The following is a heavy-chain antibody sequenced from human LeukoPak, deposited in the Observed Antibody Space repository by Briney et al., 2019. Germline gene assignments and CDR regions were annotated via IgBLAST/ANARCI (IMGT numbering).Heavy chain of an antibody. CDR3: ARDQDPAMLDY. CDR1: GFTVSSNY. Sequence: GGSLRLSCGASGFTVSSNYMSWVRQAPGKGLEWVSVIYSGGSRYYADSVKGRFTISRDNSKNTLYLQMNSLRAEDTAVYYCARDQDPAMLDYWGQGTLVTVSS. V-gene: IGHV3-66*01. D-gene: IGHD5-18*01. CDR2: IYSGGSR. J-gene: IGHJ4*02.